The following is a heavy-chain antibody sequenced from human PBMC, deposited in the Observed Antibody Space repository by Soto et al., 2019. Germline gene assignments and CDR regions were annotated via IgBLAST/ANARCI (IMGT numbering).Heavy chain of an antibody. CDR1: GFTFSSYG. J-gene: IGHJ3*02. D-gene: IGHD1-1*01. CDR2: ISYDGSNK. Sequence: GGSLRLSCAASGFTFSSYGMHWVRQAPGKGLEWVAVISYDGSNKYYADSVKGRFTISRDNSKNTLYLQMNSLRAEDTAVYYCAKDLSHYYWNTGFGNAFDIWGQGTMVTVSS. CDR3: AKDLSHYYWNTGFGNAFDI. V-gene: IGHV3-30*18.